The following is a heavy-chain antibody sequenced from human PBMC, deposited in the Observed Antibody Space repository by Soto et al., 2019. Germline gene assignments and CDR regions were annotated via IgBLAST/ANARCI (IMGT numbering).Heavy chain of an antibody. J-gene: IGHJ6*03. CDR3: VKWWSGAPPLWGSHV. Sequence: GQSLKISCQSYEYSFTSYWIGYERQKPGKGLEWMAIIYPGDSDTRYSPSLQGQVIISADKSISTAYLQWSSLKASDTAMYHCVKWWSGAPPLWGSHVRSKATT. CDR1: EYSFTSYW. D-gene: IGHD2-8*01. V-gene: IGHV5-51*01. CDR2: IYPGDSDT.